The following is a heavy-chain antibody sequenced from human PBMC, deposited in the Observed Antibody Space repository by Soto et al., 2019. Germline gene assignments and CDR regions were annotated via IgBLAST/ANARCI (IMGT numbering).Heavy chain of an antibody. CDR1: GGSISSYY. CDR2: IYYTGSTT. CDR3: ARVADGWEAYYFDY. D-gene: IGHD1-26*01. V-gene: IGHV4-59*01. Sequence: PSETLSLTCTVSGGSISSYYWSWIRQPPGKGLEWIGYIYYTGSTTKYNPSLKSRVTISVDTSKNQFSLKLSSVTAADTAVYYCARVADGWEAYYFDYWGQGTLVTVSS. J-gene: IGHJ4*02.